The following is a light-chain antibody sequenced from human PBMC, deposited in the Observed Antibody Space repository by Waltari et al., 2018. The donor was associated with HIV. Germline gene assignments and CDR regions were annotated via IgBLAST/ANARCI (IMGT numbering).Light chain of an antibody. CDR3: QQYYSTPIT. CDR2: WAS. V-gene: IGKV4-1*01. CDR1: HSVLYTSNSNNY. J-gene: IGKJ5*01. Sequence: DIVMTQSPDSLAVSLGARATINCKSSHSVLYTSNSNNYLAWYQQKPGQPPKLLIYWASNRESGVPDRFSGSGSGTEFTLTISSLQAEDVAVYYCQQYYSTPITFGQGTRLEIK.